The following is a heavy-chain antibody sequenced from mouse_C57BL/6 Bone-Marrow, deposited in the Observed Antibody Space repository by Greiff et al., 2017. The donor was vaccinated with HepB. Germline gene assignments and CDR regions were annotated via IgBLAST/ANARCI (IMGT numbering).Heavy chain of an antibody. J-gene: IGHJ4*01. CDR2: ISNGGGST. Sequence: EVQVVESGGGLVQPGGSLKLSCAASGFTFSDYYMYWVRQTPEKRLEWVAYISNGGGSTYYPDTVKGRFTISRDNAKNTLYLQMSRLKSEDTAMYYCARPYYSNSCAMDYWGQGTSVTVSS. CDR3: ARPYYSNSCAMDY. CDR1: GFTFSDYY. V-gene: IGHV5-12*01. D-gene: IGHD2-5*01.